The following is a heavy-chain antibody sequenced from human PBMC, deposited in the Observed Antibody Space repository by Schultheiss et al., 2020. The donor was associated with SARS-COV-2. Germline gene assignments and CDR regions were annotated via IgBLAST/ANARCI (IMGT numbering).Heavy chain of an antibody. CDR2: IVVGSGNT. Sequence: SVKVSCKASGFTFTSSAMQWVRQARGQRLEWIGWIVVGSGNTNYAQKFQERVTITRDMSTSTAYMELSSLRSEDTAVYYCAKGATIFGVVIPNEYMDVWGKGTTVTVSS. CDR3: AKGATIFGVVIPNEYMDV. V-gene: IGHV1-58*02. D-gene: IGHD3-3*01. CDR1: GFTFTSSA. J-gene: IGHJ6*03.